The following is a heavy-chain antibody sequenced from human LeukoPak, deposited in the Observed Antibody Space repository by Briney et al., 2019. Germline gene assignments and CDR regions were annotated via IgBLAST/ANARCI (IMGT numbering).Heavy chain of an antibody. J-gene: IGHJ6*03. Sequence: PGGSLRLSCAVSGFTFSNYAMSWVRQAPGKGLEWVSTISGSGGSTFYADSMKGRLTISRDNSKNTLYLQMNSLRAEDTAVYYCAKLSGFSSSKNYMDVWGKGTTVTVSS. V-gene: IGHV3-23*01. CDR3: AKLSGFSSSKNYMDV. D-gene: IGHD6-13*01. CDR1: GFTFSNYA. CDR2: ISGSGGST.